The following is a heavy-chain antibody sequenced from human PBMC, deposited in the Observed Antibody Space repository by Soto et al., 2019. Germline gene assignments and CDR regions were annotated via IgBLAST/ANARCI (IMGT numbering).Heavy chain of an antibody. CDR1: GGTFSRYA. D-gene: IGHD3-22*01. V-gene: IGHV1-69*13. CDR3: ARQFDYESSGYYYPY. Sequence: ASVKVSCKASGGTFSRYAISWVRQAPGQGLEWMGGIIPMSGTANYAQKFQGRVTITAVESTSTAYMELSSLRSEDTAVYYCARQFDYESSGYYYPYWGQGTPVTVSS. CDR2: IIPMSGTA. J-gene: IGHJ4*02.